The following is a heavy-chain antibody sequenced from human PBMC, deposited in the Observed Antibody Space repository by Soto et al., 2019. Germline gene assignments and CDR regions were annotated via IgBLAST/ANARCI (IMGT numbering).Heavy chain of an antibody. J-gene: IGHJ4*02. D-gene: IGHD3-22*01. CDR3: TRDLDTRGSAPISEV. CDR2: INRAGDDR. Sequence: XGSLRLSCAGSGFTFGADCMSWVRQAPGNGLEWVANINRAGDDRYYVDSVKGRFTISRDNARNSLYLQMNSLRAEDTAVYYCTRDLDTRGSAPISEVWGQGTLVTVSS. V-gene: IGHV3-7*03. CDR1: GFTFGADC.